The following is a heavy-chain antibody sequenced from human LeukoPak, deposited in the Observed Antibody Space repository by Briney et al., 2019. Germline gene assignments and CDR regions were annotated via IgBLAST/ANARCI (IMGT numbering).Heavy chain of an antibody. J-gene: IGHJ4*02. D-gene: IGHD6-19*01. CDR2: FHYRGTT. CDR1: GGSISSYY. Sequence: SETLSLTCTVSGGSISSYYWSWIRQPPGKGLEWIGYFHYRGTTNSNPSLKSRVRISIDTSKNQLSLKLTSVTAADTAMYYCASGGWQWLTDWGQGTLVTVSS. CDR3: ASGGWQWLTD. V-gene: IGHV4-59*01.